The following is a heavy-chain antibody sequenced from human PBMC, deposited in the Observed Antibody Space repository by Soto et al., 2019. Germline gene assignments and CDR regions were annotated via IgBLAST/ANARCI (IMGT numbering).Heavy chain of an antibody. Sequence: GGSLRLSCAGSGFTFGDSYMSWIRQAPGKGLEWLSYISPGSRYPAYADSVKGRFTISRDNAKRSLYLQMNNLRAEDTALYYCVSWVSAHFDYWGQGALVTVSS. D-gene: IGHD2-8*01. CDR1: GFTFGDSY. V-gene: IGHV3-11*03. CDR3: VSWVSAHFDY. CDR2: ISPGSRYP. J-gene: IGHJ4*02.